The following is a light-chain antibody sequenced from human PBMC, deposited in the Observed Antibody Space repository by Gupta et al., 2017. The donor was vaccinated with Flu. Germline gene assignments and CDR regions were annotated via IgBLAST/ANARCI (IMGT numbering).Light chain of an antibody. Sequence: DIQMTQSPSSLSASVRDRVTITCRASQSISSYLNWYQQKPGKAPKLLIYAASSLQSGVPSRFSGSGSGTDFTLTISRLQPEDFATYYCQQIYSNPLTFGPGTRLDMK. CDR2: AAS. V-gene: IGKV1-39*01. J-gene: IGKJ3*01. CDR1: QSISSY. CDR3: QQIYSNPLT.